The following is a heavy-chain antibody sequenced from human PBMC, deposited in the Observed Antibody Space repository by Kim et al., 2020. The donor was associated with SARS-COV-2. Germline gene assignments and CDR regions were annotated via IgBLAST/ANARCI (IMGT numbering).Heavy chain of an antibody. CDR3: ARDRKLGKSDY. J-gene: IGHJ4*02. CDR2: T. Sequence: TGYAQNFQGIVTVTRNTAISTAYMEMSSLRSEDTAVYYCARDRKLGKSDYWGQGTLVTVSS. V-gene: IGHV1-8*01. D-gene: IGHD7-27*01.